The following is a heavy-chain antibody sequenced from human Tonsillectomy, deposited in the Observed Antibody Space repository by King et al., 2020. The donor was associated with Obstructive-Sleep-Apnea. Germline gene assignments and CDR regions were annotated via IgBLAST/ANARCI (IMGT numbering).Heavy chain of an antibody. V-gene: IGHV3-74*01. CDR2: INSYWSST. D-gene: IGHD5-12*01. J-gene: IGHJ4*02. Sequence: DVQLVESGGGLVQPGGSLRLSCAASGFTFSSYWMHWVRQAPGKGMVWVSRINSYWSSTSYADSVKGRFTISRVNAKNTLYLKMISLRAEDTAVYYCARDPRIVGGYFKNWGQGTLVTVSS. CDR3: ARDPRIVGGYFKN. CDR1: GFTFSSYW.